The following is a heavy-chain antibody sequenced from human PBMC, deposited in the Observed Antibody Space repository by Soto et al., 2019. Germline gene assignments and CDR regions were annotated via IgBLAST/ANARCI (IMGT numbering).Heavy chain of an antibody. CDR1: GFTFSNYA. CDR3: AKGYYYDSTGHYYSDYYGMDV. CDR2: ISSSGVFGSGGST. D-gene: IGHD3-22*01. V-gene: IGHV3-23*01. Sequence: GGSPRLSCAASGFTFSNYAMSWVRQAPGKGLEWVSGISSSGVFGSGGSTYYAGSVKGRFTISRDNTKNTLYLEMSSLRAEDTAVYYCAKGYYYDSTGHYYSDYYGMDVWGQGTTVTVSS. J-gene: IGHJ6*02.